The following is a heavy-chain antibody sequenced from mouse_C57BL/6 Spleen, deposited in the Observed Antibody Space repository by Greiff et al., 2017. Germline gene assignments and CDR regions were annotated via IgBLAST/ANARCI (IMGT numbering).Heavy chain of an antibody. J-gene: IGHJ3*01. CDR2: IYPGSGST. V-gene: IGHV1-55*01. D-gene: IGHD1-1*01. Sequence: VQLQQPGAELVKPGASVKMSCKASGYTFTSYWITWVKQRPGQGLEWIGDIYPGSGSTNYTEKFKSKATLTVDTSSSTAYMQLSSLTSEDSAVDDCATHYCGSSSGFAYWGQGTLVTVSA. CDR3: ATHYCGSSSGFAY. CDR1: GYTFTSYW.